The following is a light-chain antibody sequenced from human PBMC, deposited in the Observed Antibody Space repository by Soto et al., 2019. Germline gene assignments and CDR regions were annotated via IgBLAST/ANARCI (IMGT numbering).Light chain of an antibody. V-gene: IGKV3-15*01. CDR1: QSVSSN. J-gene: IGKJ1*01. CDR3: QQHNNWPPT. CDR2: GAS. Sequence: EIVMTQSPATLSVSPGERATLSCRASQSVSSNLAWHQQRPGQAPRLLIYGASTRATGIPARFSGSGSGTEFTLTISSLQSEDSAVYYCQQHNNWPPTFGQGTKVDIK.